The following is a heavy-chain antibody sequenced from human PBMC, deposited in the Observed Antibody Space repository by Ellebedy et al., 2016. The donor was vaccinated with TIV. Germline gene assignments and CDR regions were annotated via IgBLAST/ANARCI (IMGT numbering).Heavy chain of an antibody. V-gene: IGHV1-24*01. J-gene: IGHJ4*02. CDR2: FDPEDGET. Sequence: AASVKVSCKASGGTFSSYAISWVRQAPGQGLEWMGGFDPEDGETIYAQKFQGRVTMTEDTSTDTAYMELSSLRSEDTAVYYCATDRNFDYWGQGTLVTVSS. CDR1: GGTFSSYA. CDR3: ATDRNFDY.